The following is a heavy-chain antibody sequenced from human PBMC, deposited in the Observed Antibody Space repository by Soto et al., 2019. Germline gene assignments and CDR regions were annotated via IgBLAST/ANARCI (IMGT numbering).Heavy chain of an antibody. Sequence: SVKVSCKASGGTFSSYAISWVRQAPGQGLEWMGGIIPIFGTANYAQKFQGRVTITADESTSTAYMELSSLRSEDTAVYYCARVLYYYDSSGYPFAFDIWGQGTMVTVSS. J-gene: IGHJ3*02. CDR3: ARVLYYYDSSGYPFAFDI. D-gene: IGHD3-22*01. CDR1: GGTFSSYA. CDR2: IIPIFGTA. V-gene: IGHV1-69*13.